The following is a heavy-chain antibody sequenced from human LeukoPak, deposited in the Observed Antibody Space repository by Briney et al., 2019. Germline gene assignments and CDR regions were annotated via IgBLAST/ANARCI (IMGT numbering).Heavy chain of an antibody. V-gene: IGHV3-23*01. CDR3: AKDNRAMVRGVIDY. D-gene: IGHD3-10*01. J-gene: IGHJ4*02. Sequence: GGSLRLSCAASGFTFSTYAMSWVRQAPGKGLEWVSAISGSGGSTYYADSVKGRFTISRDNSKNTLYLQMNSLRAEDTAVYYCAKDNRAMVRGVIDYWGQGTLVTVSS. CDR1: GFTFSTYA. CDR2: ISGSGGST.